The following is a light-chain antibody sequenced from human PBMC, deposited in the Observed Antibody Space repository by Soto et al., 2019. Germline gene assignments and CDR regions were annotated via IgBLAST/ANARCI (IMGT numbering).Light chain of an antibody. V-gene: IGLV2-14*01. CDR2: EVS. Sequence: QLVLTQPASVSGSPGQSITISCTGTSSDVGGYNYVSWYQQHPGKAPKLMIYEVSNRPSGVSHRFSGSKSGNTASLTISGLRAEDEADYYCSVYTSRSTVGFGGWTKLTVL. CDR3: SVYTSRSTVG. CDR1: SSDVGGYNY. J-gene: IGLJ2*01.